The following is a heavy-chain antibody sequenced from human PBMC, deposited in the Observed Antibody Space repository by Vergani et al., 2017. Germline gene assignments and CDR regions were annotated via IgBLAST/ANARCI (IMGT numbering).Heavy chain of an antibody. CDR2: IHYSENT. CDR3: GRVADFYGLGSRLLDL. D-gene: IGHD3-10*01. V-gene: IGHV4-59*11. Sequence: QVQLQESGPGLVKSSETLSLTCSVSFDSIRNLYCNWIRQPPGKGLEWVGSIHYSENTNYNPYLKTRVTISVYTAKSQFSLTLTSVTAADTAVYYCGRVADFYGLGSRLLDLWGQGIMVTVSS. J-gene: IGHJ5*02. CDR1: FDSIRNLY.